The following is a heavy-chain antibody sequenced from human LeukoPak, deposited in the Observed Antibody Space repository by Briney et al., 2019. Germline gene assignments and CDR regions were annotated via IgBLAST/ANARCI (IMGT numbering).Heavy chain of an antibody. V-gene: IGHV1-69*13. CDR2: IIPIFGTA. CDR3: ASDDYGDGFDY. Sequence: SVKVSCKASGYTFTGYYMHWVRQAPGQGLEWMGGIIPIFGTANYAQKFQGRVTITADESTSTAYMELSSLRSEDTAVYYCASDDYGDGFDYWGQGTLVTVSS. D-gene: IGHD4-17*01. J-gene: IGHJ4*02. CDR1: GYTFTGYY.